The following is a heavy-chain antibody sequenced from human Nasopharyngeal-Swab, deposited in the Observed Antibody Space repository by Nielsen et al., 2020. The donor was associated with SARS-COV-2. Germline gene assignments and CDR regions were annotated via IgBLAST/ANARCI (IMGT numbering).Heavy chain of an antibody. CDR3: ASAYGGSYWYFDL. J-gene: IGHJ2*01. Sequence: GGSLRLSCAASGFTFSSYAMHWVRQAPGKGLEWVAVTSYDGSNKYYADSVKGRFTISRDNSKNTLYLQMNSLRAEDTAVYYCASAYGGSYWYFDLWGRGTLVTVSS. CDR2: TSYDGSNK. CDR1: GFTFSSYA. D-gene: IGHD4-23*01. V-gene: IGHV3-30-3*01.